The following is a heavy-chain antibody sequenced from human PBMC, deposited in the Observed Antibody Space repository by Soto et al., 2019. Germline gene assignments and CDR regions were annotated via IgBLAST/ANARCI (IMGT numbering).Heavy chain of an antibody. D-gene: IGHD3-10*01. Sequence: ASVKVSCKASGYTFTSYDINWVRQATGQGLEWMGWMNPNSGNTGYAQKFQGRVTMTRNTSISTAYMELSSLRSEDTAVYYCARSMVRGVIPYYGMDVWGQGTTVTVSS. CDR1: GYTFTSYD. J-gene: IGHJ6*02. CDR3: ARSMVRGVIPYYGMDV. CDR2: MNPNSGNT. V-gene: IGHV1-8*01.